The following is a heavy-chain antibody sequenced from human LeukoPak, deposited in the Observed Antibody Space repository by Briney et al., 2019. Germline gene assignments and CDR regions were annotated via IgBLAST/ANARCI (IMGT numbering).Heavy chain of an antibody. CDR1: GFTFSSNG. CDR2: ISYDGSTK. D-gene: IGHD2-2*01. V-gene: IGHV3-30*18. Sequence: GRSLRLSCAASGFTFSSNGMHWVRQAPGKGLEWVAFISYDGSTKHYADSVRGRFTISRDNSKNTLYLQMNSLRAEDTTVYYCAKDLSTKWSLYYWGQGTLVTVSA. CDR3: AKDLSTKWSLYY. J-gene: IGHJ4*02.